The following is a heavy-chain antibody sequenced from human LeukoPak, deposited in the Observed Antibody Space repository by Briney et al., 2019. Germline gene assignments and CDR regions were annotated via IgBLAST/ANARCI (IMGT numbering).Heavy chain of an antibody. J-gene: IGHJ4*02. Sequence: PGGTLRLSCAASGFTFSNYAMSWVRQAPGKGLEWVSAILRSGGSTYYADSVKGRFTVSRDNSKSTLYLQMNSLRAEDTALYYCAKWGDYDVLTGYYVPDYWGQGTLVTVSS. CDR1: GFTFSNYA. V-gene: IGHV3-23*01. D-gene: IGHD3-9*01. CDR2: ILRSGGST. CDR3: AKWGDYDVLTGYYVPDY.